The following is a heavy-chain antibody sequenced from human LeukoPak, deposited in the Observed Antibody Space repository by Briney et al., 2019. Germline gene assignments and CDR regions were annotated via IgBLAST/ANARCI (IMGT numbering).Heavy chain of an antibody. CDR1: GFTVSSDG. CDR2: IRYDGSNK. CDR3: AKDYSKTSYYGSGTYYRPKWFDP. V-gene: IGHV3-30*02. J-gene: IGHJ5*02. D-gene: IGHD3-10*01. Sequence: SGGSLRLSCAASGFTVSSDGMHWVRQARGKGLEWVAFIRYDGSNKYYADSVKGRFTMSRDNSKNTLYLQMNSLRAEDTAVFYCAKDYSKTSYYGSGTYYRPKWFDPWGQGTLVTVSS.